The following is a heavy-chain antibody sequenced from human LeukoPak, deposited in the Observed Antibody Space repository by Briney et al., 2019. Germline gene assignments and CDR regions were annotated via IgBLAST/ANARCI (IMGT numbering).Heavy chain of an antibody. CDR2: ISNSGST. CDR3: ARGGASSIPLDY. CDR1: GGSIGGNSY. D-gene: IGHD1-26*01. J-gene: IGHJ4*02. Sequence: PSETLSLTCTVSGGSIGGNSYWSWIRQPPGKGPEWIGHISNSGSTYYSPSLSSRVTISLDTSKHQFSLKLRSVTAADTAVYYCARGGASSIPLDYWGRGTLVTVSS. V-gene: IGHV4-61*01.